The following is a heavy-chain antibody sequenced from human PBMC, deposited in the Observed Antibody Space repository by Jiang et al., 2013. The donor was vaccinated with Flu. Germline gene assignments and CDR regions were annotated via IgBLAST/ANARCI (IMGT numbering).Heavy chain of an antibody. D-gene: IGHD6-19*01. CDR3: AKPLAVAGMAWVYYYYYGVDV. CDR2: ISYDGSNK. CDR1: GFTFSSYG. V-gene: IGHV3-30*18. Sequence: VQLVESGGGVVQPGRSLRLSCAASGFTFSSYGMHWVRQAPGKGLEWVAVISYDGSNKYYADSVKGRFTISRDNSKNTLYLQMNSLRAEDTAVYYCAKPLAVAGMAWVYYYYYGVDVWGQGTTVTVSS. J-gene: IGHJ6*02.